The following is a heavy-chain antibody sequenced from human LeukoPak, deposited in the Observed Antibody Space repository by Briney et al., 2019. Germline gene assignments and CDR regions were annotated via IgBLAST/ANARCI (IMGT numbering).Heavy chain of an antibody. CDR1: GFTFSSYS. CDR3: ARNRTPPPAARWYFDL. J-gene: IGHJ2*01. Sequence: GGSLRLSCAASGFTFSSYSMNWVRQAPGKGLEWVSYISSSSSTIYYADSVKGRFTISRDNAKNSLYLQMNSLRAEDTAVYYCARNRTPPPAARWYFDLWGRGTLVTVSS. V-gene: IGHV3-48*04. D-gene: IGHD1-14*01. CDR2: ISSSSSTI.